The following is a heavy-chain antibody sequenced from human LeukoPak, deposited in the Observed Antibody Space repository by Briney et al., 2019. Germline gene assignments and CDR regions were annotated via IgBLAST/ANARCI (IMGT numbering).Heavy chain of an antibody. D-gene: IGHD3-22*01. V-gene: IGHV3-48*01. Sequence: PGGSLRLSCAASGFTFSSYSMNWVRQAPGKGLEWVSYISSSSTTIYYADSVKGRFTISRDNSKNTLYLQMNSLRAEDTAVYYCAKNRPGSSGYPRSVGFDYWGQGTLVTVSS. CDR2: ISSSSTTI. CDR3: AKNRPGSSGYPRSVGFDY. CDR1: GFTFSSYS. J-gene: IGHJ4*02.